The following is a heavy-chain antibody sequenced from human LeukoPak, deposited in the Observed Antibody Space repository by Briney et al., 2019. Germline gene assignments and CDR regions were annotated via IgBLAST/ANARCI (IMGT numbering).Heavy chain of an antibody. CDR2: IVVGSGNT. V-gene: IGHV1-58*01. CDR1: GFTFTSSA. CDR3: AAASFYSSSWYYYGMDV. J-gene: IGHJ6*02. D-gene: IGHD6-13*01. Sequence: GASVKVSCKASGFTFTSSAVQWVRQAREQRLEWVGWIVVGSGNTNYAQKFQERVTITRDMSTSTAYMELSSLRSEDTAVYYCAAASFYSSSWYYYGMDVWGQGTTVTVSS.